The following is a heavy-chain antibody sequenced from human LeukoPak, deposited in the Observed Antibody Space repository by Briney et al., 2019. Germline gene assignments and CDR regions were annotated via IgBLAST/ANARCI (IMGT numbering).Heavy chain of an antibody. CDR1: GGSFSGYY. Sequence: SETLSLTCAVYGGSFSGYYWSWIRQPPGKGLEWIGEINHSGSTNYNPSLKSRVTISVDTSKNQFSLKLSSVTAADTAVYYCARVGRGIAAAGARVFGYWGQGTLVTASS. CDR3: ARVGRGIAAAGARVFGY. CDR2: INHSGST. J-gene: IGHJ4*02. V-gene: IGHV4-34*01. D-gene: IGHD6-13*01.